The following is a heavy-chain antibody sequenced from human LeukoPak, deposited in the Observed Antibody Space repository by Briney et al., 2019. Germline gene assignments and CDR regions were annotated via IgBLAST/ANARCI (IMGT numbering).Heavy chain of an antibody. J-gene: IGHJ4*02. Sequence: GGSLRLSCAASRFTFSSYWMSWVRQAPGKGLEWVANIKQDGSEKYYVDSVKGRFTIPRDNAKNSLYLQMNSLRAEDTAVYYCARAGTTVTSKPSFDYWGQGTLVTVSS. D-gene: IGHD4-17*01. CDR3: ARAGTTVTSKPSFDY. CDR1: RFTFSSYW. CDR2: IKQDGSEK. V-gene: IGHV3-7*01.